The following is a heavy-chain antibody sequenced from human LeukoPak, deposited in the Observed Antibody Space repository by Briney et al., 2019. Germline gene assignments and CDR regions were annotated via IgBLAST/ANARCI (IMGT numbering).Heavy chain of an antibody. CDR1: GFSFSIYS. CDR2: IDSMSGSI. V-gene: IGHV3-48*01. CDR3: TREASKFY. Sequence: GGSQRLSCAASGFSFSIYSMNGVRQAPGKGLEWVSYIDSMSGSIYYADSVKGRFTISRDNAKNSLYLQMNSLRAEDTAVYYCTREASKFYWGQGTLVTVSS. J-gene: IGHJ4*02.